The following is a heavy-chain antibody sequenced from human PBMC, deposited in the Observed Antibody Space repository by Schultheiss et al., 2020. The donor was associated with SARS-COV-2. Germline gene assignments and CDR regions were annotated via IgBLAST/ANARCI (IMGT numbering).Heavy chain of an antibody. CDR1: GGSISSGGYY. CDR2: IYYSGST. CDR3: VRVNYGSLTLDY. V-gene: IGHV4-31*01. D-gene: IGHD4-17*01. Sequence: SETLSLTCTVSGGSISSGGYYWSWIRQHPGKGLEWIGYIYYSGSTYYNPSLKSLVTISVDTSKNQFSLKLSSVTAADTAVYYCVRVNYGSLTLDYWGQGTLVTVSS. J-gene: IGHJ4*02.